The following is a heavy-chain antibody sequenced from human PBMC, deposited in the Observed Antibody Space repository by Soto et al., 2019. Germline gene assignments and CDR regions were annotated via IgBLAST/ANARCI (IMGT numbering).Heavy chain of an antibody. CDR1: GYTFTSYT. V-gene: IGHV1-69*02. CDR2: IIPILGIA. Sequence: ASVKVSCKASGYTFTSYTISWVRQAPGQGLEWMGRIIPILGIANYAQKFQGRVTITADKSTSTAYMELSSLRSEDTAVYYCARMVRGVPSTDYWGQGTLVTVSS. J-gene: IGHJ4*02. CDR3: ARMVRGVPSTDY. D-gene: IGHD3-10*01.